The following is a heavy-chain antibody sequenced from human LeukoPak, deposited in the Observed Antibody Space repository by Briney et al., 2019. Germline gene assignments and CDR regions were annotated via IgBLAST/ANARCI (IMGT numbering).Heavy chain of an antibody. CDR3: ASTPHSSGYTYYFDY. CDR2: IYTSGST. D-gene: IGHD3-22*01. Sequence: SETLSLTCTVSGGSISSGSYYWSWIRQPAGKGLEWIRRIYTSGSTNYNPSLKSRVTISVDTSKNQFSLKLSSVTAADTAVYYCASTPHSSGYTYYFDYWGQGTLVTVSS. J-gene: IGHJ4*02. V-gene: IGHV4-61*02. CDR1: GGSISSGSYY.